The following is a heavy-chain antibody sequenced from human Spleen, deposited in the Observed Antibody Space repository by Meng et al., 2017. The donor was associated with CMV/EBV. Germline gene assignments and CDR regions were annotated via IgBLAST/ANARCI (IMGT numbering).Heavy chain of an antibody. Sequence: SDSSASSNYNGDWVRQAPGKGLEWIGNIYHSGNTDYNPSLKNRVTISVDTSKNQFSLNLNSVTAADMAVYYCARRGDFWSGSFDPWGQGTLVTVSS. D-gene: IGHD3-3*01. CDR3: ARRGDFWSGSFDP. J-gene: IGHJ5*02. CDR1: SDSSASSNYN. CDR2: IYHSGNT. V-gene: IGHV4-39*01.